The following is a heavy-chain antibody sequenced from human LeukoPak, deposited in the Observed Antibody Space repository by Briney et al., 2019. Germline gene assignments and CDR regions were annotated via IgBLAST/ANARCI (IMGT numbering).Heavy chain of an antibody. J-gene: IGHJ4*02. CDR1: GGSIRSYY. D-gene: IGHD4-23*01. CDR2: ISYSGYT. V-gene: IGHV4-59*01. CDR3: ARGRNDNGGMFFDS. Sequence: SETLSLTCTVSGGSIRSYYWSWIRQAPGKGLEWIGFISYSGYTSYSPSLKSRVAISVDTSKRQFSLRLTSMTAADTATYYCARGRNDNGGMFFDSWAQGTLVTVSS.